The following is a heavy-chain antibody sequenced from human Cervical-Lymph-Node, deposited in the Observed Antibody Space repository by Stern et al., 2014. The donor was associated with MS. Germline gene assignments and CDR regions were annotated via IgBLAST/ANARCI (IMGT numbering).Heavy chain of an antibody. CDR1: GDSMTSGGYY. Sequence: VQLVESGPGLVKPSQSLSLTCTVSGDSMTSGGYYWSWIRQHPGKGLEWIGYIYHSGSAYYRPSLTGRATLSVDTSKNQFSLKLNSVTAADTAVYFCARETISAGSALDSWGQGTLVTVSS. CDR3: ARETISAGSALDS. CDR2: IYHSGSA. J-gene: IGHJ4*02. V-gene: IGHV4-31*03. D-gene: IGHD3-3*01.